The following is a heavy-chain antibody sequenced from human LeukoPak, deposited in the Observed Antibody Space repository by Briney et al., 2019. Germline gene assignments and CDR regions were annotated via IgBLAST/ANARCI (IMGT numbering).Heavy chain of an antibody. D-gene: IGHD2-2*01. V-gene: IGHV3-30*18. J-gene: IGHJ3*02. CDR1: GFTSSSYA. CDR3: AKLVSGIYCSSTSCLYDAFDI. CDR2: ISYDGSIQ. Sequence: GGSLRLSCAASGFTSSSYAMHWVRQAPGKGLEWVADISYDGSIQYYADFVKGRFTISRDNSKNTLYLQMNSLRAEDTAVYYCAKLVSGIYCSSTSCLYDAFDIWGQGTMVTVSS.